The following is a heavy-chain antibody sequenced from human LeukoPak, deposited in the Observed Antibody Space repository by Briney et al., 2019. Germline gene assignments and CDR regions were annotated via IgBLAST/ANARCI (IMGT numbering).Heavy chain of an antibody. Sequence: ASVKVSCKASGYTFASYGFSWVRQAPGQGLEWMGWISVDHGITNYAQKFRGRVSMTTEASTSTGYMEVRSLKLDDTAVYYCATEATGRYEGPMDHWGQGTLVTVSS. CDR3: ATEATGRYEGPMDH. J-gene: IGHJ4*02. CDR2: ISVDHGIT. CDR1: GYTFASYG. V-gene: IGHV1-18*01. D-gene: IGHD3-9*01.